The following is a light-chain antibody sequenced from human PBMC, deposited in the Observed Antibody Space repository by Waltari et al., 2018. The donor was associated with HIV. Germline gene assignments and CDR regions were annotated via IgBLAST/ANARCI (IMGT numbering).Light chain of an antibody. CDR1: NIASES. Sequence: SYVLTQPPSVSVAPGETAKITCGGDNIASESVSWYQQKAGQAPVLLIYYDTDRPSGIPERFSGSTSEDTATLTISRVEAGDEADYHCQVWLSSSDHPVFGGGTKLTVL. CDR2: YDT. V-gene: IGLV3-21*04. J-gene: IGLJ2*01. CDR3: QVWLSSSDHPV.